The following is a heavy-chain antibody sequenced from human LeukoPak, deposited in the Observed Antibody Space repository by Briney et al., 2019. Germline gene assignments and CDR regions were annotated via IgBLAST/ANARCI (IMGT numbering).Heavy chain of an antibody. J-gene: IGHJ4*02. Sequence: PGESLKISCKGSGYSFTSYWIGWVRQTPGKGLEWMGVIYPGDSDTRYSPSFQGQVTISADKSISTAYLQWSSLKASDTAMYYCARTYYDFWRGYYTPFDYWGQGTLVTVSS. CDR2: IYPGDSDT. CDR1: GYSFTSYW. V-gene: IGHV5-51*01. CDR3: ARTYYDFWRGYYTPFDY. D-gene: IGHD3-3*01.